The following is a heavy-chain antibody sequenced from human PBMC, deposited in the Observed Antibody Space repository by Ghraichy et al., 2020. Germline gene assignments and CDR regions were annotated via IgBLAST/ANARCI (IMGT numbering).Heavy chain of an antibody. Sequence: SETLSLTCAVYGGSFSGYYWSWIRQPPGKGLEWIGEINHSGSTNYNPSLKSRVTISVDTSKNQFSLKLSSVTAADTAVYYCAREVIMGIAAAGYYFDYWGQGTLVTVSS. V-gene: IGHV4-34*01. CDR2: INHSGST. D-gene: IGHD6-13*01. CDR3: AREVIMGIAAAGYYFDY. J-gene: IGHJ4*02. CDR1: GGSFSGYY.